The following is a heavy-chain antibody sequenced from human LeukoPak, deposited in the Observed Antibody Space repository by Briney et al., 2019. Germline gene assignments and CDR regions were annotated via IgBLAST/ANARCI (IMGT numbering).Heavy chain of an antibody. V-gene: IGHV4-61*05. CDR1: GGSISSSSYY. CDR3: ARGGADYDFWSGYYNYWFDP. J-gene: IGHJ5*02. CDR2: IYYSGST. D-gene: IGHD3-3*01. Sequence: SETLSLTCTVSGGSISSSSYYWGWIRQPPGKGLEWIGYIYYSGSTNYNPSLKSRVTISVDTSKNQFSLKLSSVTAADTAVYYCARGGADYDFWSGYYNYWFDPWGQGTLVTVSS.